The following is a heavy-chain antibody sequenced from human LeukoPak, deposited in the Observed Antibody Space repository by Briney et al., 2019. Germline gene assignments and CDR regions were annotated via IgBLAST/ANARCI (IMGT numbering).Heavy chain of an antibody. D-gene: IGHD5-18*01. CDR2: IIPIFGTA. V-gene: IGHV1-69*05. CDR3: ASVASGYSYGLNWYFDL. CDR1: GGTFSSYA. J-gene: IGHJ2*01. Sequence: SVKVSCKASGGTFSSYAISWVRQAPGQGLEWMGGIIPIFGTANYAQKFQGRVTITTDESTSTAYMELSSLRSEDTAVYYCASVASGYSYGLNWYFDLWGRGTLVTVSS.